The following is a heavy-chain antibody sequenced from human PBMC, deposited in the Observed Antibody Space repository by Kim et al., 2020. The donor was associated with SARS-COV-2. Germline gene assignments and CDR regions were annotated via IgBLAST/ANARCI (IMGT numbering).Heavy chain of an antibody. CDR2: IIPIFGTA. V-gene: IGHV1-69*13. CDR3: ARSQRMVRGVAFDY. J-gene: IGHJ4*02. CDR1: GGTFSSYA. D-gene: IGHD3-10*01. Sequence: SVKVSCKASGGTFSSYAISWVRQAPGQGLEWMGGIIPIFGTANYAQKFQGRVTITADESTSTAYMELSSLRSEDTAVYYCARSQRMVRGVAFDYWGQGTLVTVSS.